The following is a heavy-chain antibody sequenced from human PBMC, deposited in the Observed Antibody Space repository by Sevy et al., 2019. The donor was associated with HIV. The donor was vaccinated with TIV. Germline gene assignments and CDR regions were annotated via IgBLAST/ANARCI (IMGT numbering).Heavy chain of an antibody. J-gene: IGHJ3*02. V-gene: IGHV3-20*04. D-gene: IGHD3-22*01. Sequence: GGSLRLSCAASGFTFDDYAISWVRHAPGKGLEWVSGINWNGRKTGYAESVKGRFTISRDGAKKSLYLEMNSLRAEDTAFYYCARNSYYYDTTGFGALDIWGQGTMVTVSS. CDR3: ARNSYYYDTTGFGALDI. CDR1: GFTFDDYA. CDR2: INWNGRKT.